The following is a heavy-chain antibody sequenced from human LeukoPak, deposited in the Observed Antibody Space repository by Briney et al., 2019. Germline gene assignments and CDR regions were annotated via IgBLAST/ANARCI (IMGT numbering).Heavy chain of an antibody. CDR2: IYTSGRT. Sequence: SETLSLTCTVSGGSISSGDYHWSWIRQPAGKGLEWIGRIYTSGRTNYNPSLKSRVTISVDTSKNQFSLKLSSVTAADTAVYYCARKFTMVRTRAAFDIWGQGTMVTVSS. D-gene: IGHD3-10*01. V-gene: IGHV4-61*02. CDR1: GGSISSGDYH. J-gene: IGHJ3*02. CDR3: ARKFTMVRTRAAFDI.